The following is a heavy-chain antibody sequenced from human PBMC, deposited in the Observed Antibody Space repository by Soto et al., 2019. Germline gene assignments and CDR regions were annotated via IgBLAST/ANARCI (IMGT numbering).Heavy chain of an antibody. J-gene: IGHJ6*03. CDR3: ARHYSSSWSYYYYMDV. D-gene: IGHD6-13*01. V-gene: IGHV4-39*01. Sequence: SETLSLTCTVYGGSISSSTYYWGGIRQPPGKGLEWIGSIYYSGSTYYNPSLKSRVTISVDTSKNQFSLKLSSVTAADTAVYYCARHYSSSWSYYYYMDVWGKGTTVTVSS. CDR2: IYYSGST. CDR1: GGSISSSTYY.